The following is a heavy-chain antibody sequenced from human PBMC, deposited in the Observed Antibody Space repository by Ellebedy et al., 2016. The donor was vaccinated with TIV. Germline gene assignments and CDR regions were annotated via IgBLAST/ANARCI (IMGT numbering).Heavy chain of an antibody. CDR1: GFTFSNFW. CDR2: IKEDGNEK. D-gene: IGHD3-22*01. Sequence: PGGSLRLSCAASGFTFSNFWMAWVRQAPGKGLEWVANIKEDGNEKQYVDSVKGQFTISRDNAKNSLYLQMNSLRAEDTAVYHCARQDISGYHLFDSWGQGTLVTVSS. V-gene: IGHV3-7*01. J-gene: IGHJ4*02. CDR3: ARQDISGYHLFDS.